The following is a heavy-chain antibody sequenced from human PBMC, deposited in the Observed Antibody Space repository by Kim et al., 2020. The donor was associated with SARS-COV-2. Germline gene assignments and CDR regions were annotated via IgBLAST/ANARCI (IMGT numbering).Heavy chain of an antibody. J-gene: IGHJ4*02. V-gene: IGHV3-23*03. Sequence: YYADSVKGRFTNSRDNSKNTLYLQMNSLGVEDTAVYYCAKAGDYGDYIDYWGQGTLVTVSS. D-gene: IGHD4-17*01. CDR3: AKAGDYGDYIDY.